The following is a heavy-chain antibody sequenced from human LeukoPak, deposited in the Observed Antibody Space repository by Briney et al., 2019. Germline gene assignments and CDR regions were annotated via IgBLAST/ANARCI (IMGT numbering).Heavy chain of an antibody. CDR3: AKDSSSWYSFDY. V-gene: IGHV3-23*01. CDR2: ISGSGDST. J-gene: IGHJ4*02. D-gene: IGHD6-13*01. Sequence: GGSLRLSCAASGFTFSSFALSWVRQAPGKGLEWVSSISGSGDSTYYMESVKGRFTISRDNSENTLYLQMNSLRADDTAVYYCAKDSSSWYSFDYWGQGTLVTVSS. CDR1: GFTFSSFA.